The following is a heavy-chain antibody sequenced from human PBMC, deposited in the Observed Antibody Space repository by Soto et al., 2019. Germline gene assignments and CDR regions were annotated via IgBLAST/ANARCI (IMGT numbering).Heavy chain of an antibody. CDR1: GFTFSSYA. J-gene: IGHJ6*02. D-gene: IGHD2-15*01. Sequence: GGSLRLSCAASGFTFSSYAMSWVRQAPGKGLEWVSAISGSGGGTYYADSVKGRFTISRDNSKNTLYLQMNSLRAEDTAVLYCAKVSPSSKRSGAYPYYYYYYGMDVWGQGTTVTVSS. V-gene: IGHV3-23*01. CDR3: AKVSPSSKRSGAYPYYYYYYGMDV. CDR2: ISGSGGGT.